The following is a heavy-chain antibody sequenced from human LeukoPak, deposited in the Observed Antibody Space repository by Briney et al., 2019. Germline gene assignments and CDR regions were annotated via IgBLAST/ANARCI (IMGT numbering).Heavy chain of an antibody. CDR1: GGTFSSYA. D-gene: IGHD6-6*01. CDR3: ARVRIAAHANWFDP. Sequence: ASVKVSCKASGGTFSSYAISWVRQAPGQGLEWTGRIIPIFGTANYAQKFQGRVTITTDESTSTAYMELSSLRSEVTAVYYCARVRIAAHANWFDPWGQGTLVTVSS. J-gene: IGHJ5*02. CDR2: IIPIFGTA. V-gene: IGHV1-69*05.